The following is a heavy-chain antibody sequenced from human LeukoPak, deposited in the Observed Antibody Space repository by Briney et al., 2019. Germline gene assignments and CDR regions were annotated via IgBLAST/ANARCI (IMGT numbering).Heavy chain of an antibody. V-gene: IGHV1-2*02. CDR1: RYTFTGYY. J-gene: IGHJ6*02. CDR2: INPNSGGT. CDR3: ASFGLGAAPYGMDV. D-gene: IGHD2-15*01. Sequence: GASVKVSCKASRYTFTGYYMHWVRQAPGQGLEWMGWINPNSGGTNYAQKFQGRVTMTRDTSISTAYMELSRLRSDDTAVYYCASFGLGAAPYGMDVWGQGTTVTVSS.